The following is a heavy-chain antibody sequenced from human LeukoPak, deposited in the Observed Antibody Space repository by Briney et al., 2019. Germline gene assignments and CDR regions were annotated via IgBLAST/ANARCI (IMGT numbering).Heavy chain of an antibody. Sequence: PGGSLRLSCAASGFSFSSYAISWVRQAPGKGLEWVSAISKSGDSTFYADSVKGRFTISRDNSQNTLYVQMNSLRAEDTAVYYCAKDQGYSSAWYSRDGFDMWGQGTMVTVSS. V-gene: IGHV3-23*01. D-gene: IGHD6-19*01. CDR1: GFSFSSYA. J-gene: IGHJ3*02. CDR2: ISKSGDST. CDR3: AKDQGYSSAWYSRDGFDM.